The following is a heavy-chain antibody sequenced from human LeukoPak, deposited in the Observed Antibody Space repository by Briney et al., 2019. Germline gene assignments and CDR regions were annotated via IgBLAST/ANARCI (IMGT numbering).Heavy chain of an antibody. CDR3: ARVPYSGSYRGPHYFDY. V-gene: IGHV1-18*01. J-gene: IGHJ4*02. CDR2: ISAYNGNT. CDR1: GYTFTDYD. D-gene: IGHD1-26*01. Sequence: GASVKVSCTTSGYTFTDYDITWVRQAPGQGLEWMGWISAYNGNTNYAQKLQGRVTMTTDTSTSTAYMELRSLRSDDTAVYYCARVPYSGSYRGPHYFDYWGQGTLVTVSS.